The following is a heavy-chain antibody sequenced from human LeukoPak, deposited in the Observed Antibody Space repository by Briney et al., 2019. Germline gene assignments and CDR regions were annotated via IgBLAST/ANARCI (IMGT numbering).Heavy chain of an antibody. J-gene: IGHJ4*02. D-gene: IGHD3-10*01. V-gene: IGHV3-20*04. CDR3: ATHSYYYGSGSYPHYLDY. CDR2: LNWNGGTT. Sequence: GGSLRLSCAASGFTFDDNGMGWVRHAPGKGLEWVSGLNWNGGTTGYADSVKGRFTISRDNAKNFLYLQMNSLRAEDTALYYCATHSYYYGSGSYPHYLDYWGQGTLVTVSS. CDR1: GFTFDDNG.